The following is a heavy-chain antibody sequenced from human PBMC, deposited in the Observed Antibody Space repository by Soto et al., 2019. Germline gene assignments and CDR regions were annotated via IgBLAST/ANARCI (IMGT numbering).Heavy chain of an antibody. Sequence: SETLSLTCTVSGGSISSSSYYWGWIRQPPGKGLEWIGSIYYSGSTYYNPSLKSRVTISVDTSKNQFSLKLSSVTAADTAVYYCASAPGYSYGWYYFDYWGQGTLVTVSS. CDR2: IYYSGST. CDR1: GGSISSSSYY. V-gene: IGHV4-39*01. J-gene: IGHJ4*02. CDR3: ASAPGYSYGWYYFDY. D-gene: IGHD5-18*01.